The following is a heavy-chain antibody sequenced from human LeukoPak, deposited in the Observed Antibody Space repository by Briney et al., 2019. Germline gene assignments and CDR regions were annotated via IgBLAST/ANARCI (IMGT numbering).Heavy chain of an antibody. D-gene: IGHD6-19*01. V-gene: IGHV3-30*18. CDR2: ISYDGSNK. Sequence: GGSLRLSCPASGFTFSSYGMHWVRQAPGKGLEWVAVISYDGSNKYYADSVKGRFTISRDNSKNTLYLQMNSLRAEDTAVYYCAKGEQWLVEGVDYWGQGTLVTVSS. CDR1: GFTFSSYG. J-gene: IGHJ4*02. CDR3: AKGEQWLVEGVDY.